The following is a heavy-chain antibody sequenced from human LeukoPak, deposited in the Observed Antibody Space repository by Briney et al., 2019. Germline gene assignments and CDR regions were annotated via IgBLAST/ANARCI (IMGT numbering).Heavy chain of an antibody. CDR2: IKQDGSEK. CDR3: ARHRRLYDFWSGLADY. J-gene: IGHJ4*02. Sequence: GGSLRLSCAASGFTFSSYAMSWVRQAPGKGLEWVANIKQDGSEKYYVDSVKGRFTISRDNAKNSLYLQMSSLRAEDTAVYYCARHRRLYDFWSGLADYWGQGTLVTVSS. CDR1: GFTFSSYA. V-gene: IGHV3-7*01. D-gene: IGHD3-3*01.